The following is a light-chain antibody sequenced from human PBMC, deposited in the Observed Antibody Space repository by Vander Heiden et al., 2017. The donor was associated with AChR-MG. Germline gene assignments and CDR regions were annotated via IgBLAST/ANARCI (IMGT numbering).Light chain of an antibody. CDR1: RRDAGGYDL. CDR3: CSYAGSRNWV. V-gene: IGLV2-23*01. J-gene: IGLJ3*02. Sequence: QSALTQPASVSGSLGPSFTTSCTGTRRDAGGYDLRSWYQLPPGKAPKVMIYEGSKRPSWVSNRFSGSKSGNTASLTISGLQAEDEADYYCCSYAGSRNWVFGGGTKLTVL. CDR2: EGS.